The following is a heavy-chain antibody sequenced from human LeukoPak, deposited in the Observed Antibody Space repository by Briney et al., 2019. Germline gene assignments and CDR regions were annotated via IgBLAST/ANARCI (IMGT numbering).Heavy chain of an antibody. D-gene: IGHD2-2*02. V-gene: IGHV2-5*02. Sequence: SGPTLVKPTETLTLTCTFSGFSLRTRGVGVGWIRQPPGKALEWLPLIYWDDVKRYSPSLKSRLTITKDTSKNQVVLTMTNMDPVDTATYYCAHRDLYCSSASCYSADAFDLWGQGTMVTVSS. CDR1: GFSLRTRGVG. J-gene: IGHJ3*01. CDR2: IYWDDVK. CDR3: AHRDLYCSSASCYSADAFDL.